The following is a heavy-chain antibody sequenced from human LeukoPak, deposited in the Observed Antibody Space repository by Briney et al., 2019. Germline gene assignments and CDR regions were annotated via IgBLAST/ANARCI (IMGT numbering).Heavy chain of an antibody. CDR2: IIPIFGTA. V-gene: IGHV1-69*06. J-gene: IGHJ4*02. Sequence: SVKVSCKASGGTFSSYAISWVRQAPGQELEWMGGIIPIFGTANYAQKFQGRVTITADKSTSTAYMELSSLRSEDTAVYYCAREGYSYGFDYWGQGTLVTVSS. D-gene: IGHD5-18*01. CDR3: AREGYSYGFDY. CDR1: GGTFSSYA.